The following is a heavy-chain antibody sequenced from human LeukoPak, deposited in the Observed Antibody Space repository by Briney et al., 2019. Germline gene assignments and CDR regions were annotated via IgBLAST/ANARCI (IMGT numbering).Heavy chain of an antibody. D-gene: IGHD3-9*01. CDR3: ARLSKGRYFDYIFDY. V-gene: IGHV4-39*01. J-gene: IGHJ4*02. Sequence: SETLSLTCTVSGGSVSSTEFSWGWIRQPPGKGLQWVGNLYYSGSTSYHPSLNSPVTMSVDTSKNQFSLTMTSVTAADTAVYYCARLSKGRYFDYIFDYWGQGSLVTVSS. CDR1: GGSVSSTEFS. CDR2: LYYSGST.